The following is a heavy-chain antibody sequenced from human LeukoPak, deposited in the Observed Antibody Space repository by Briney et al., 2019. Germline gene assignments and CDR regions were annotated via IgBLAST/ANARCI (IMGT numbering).Heavy chain of an antibody. D-gene: IGHD1-26*01. J-gene: IGHJ4*02. V-gene: IGHV4-34*01. CDR2: INQSGTT. CDR3: SRRPRNSGSDDGPPGLDY. CDR1: GESFSGYY. Sequence: SETLSLTCAVYGESFSGYYWSWIRQPPGKGLEWIGEINQSGTTNYNPSLESRVAMSVDPSKNQFSLNLTSVTAADTAVYYCSRRPRNSGSDDGPPGLDYWGQGTLVTVSS.